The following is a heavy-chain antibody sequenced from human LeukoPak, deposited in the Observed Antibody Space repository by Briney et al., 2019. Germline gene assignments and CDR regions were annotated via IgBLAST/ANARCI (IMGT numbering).Heavy chain of an antibody. CDR2: IYHSGST. J-gene: IGHJ4*02. D-gene: IGHD1/OR15-1a*01. CDR3: VTRGTASRLLDS. V-gene: IGHV4-4*02. CDR1: GGSISSSNW. Sequence: ASETLSLTCAVSGGSISSSNWWSWVRQPPGKGLEWIGEIYHSGSTNYNPSLKSRVTISVDKSKNQFSLKLSSVTAADTAVYYCVTRGTASRLLDSWGQGTLVTVSS.